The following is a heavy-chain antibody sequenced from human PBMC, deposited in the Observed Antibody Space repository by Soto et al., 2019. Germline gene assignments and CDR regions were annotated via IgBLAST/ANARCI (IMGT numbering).Heavy chain of an antibody. CDR2: IFHTGSA. J-gene: IGHJ4*02. D-gene: IGHD3-22*01. CDR1: GDSISSRNW. V-gene: IGHV4-4*02. CDR3: ARVGYILDSNGFM. Sequence: QVQLQESGPGLVKPSGTLSLTCAVSGDSISSRNWWTWVRQPPGKGLEWIGEIFHTGSANYNPSLKSRVNISVDKSNNQFSLNLRSVTAADTAVYYCARVGYILDSNGFMWGQGTLVTVSS.